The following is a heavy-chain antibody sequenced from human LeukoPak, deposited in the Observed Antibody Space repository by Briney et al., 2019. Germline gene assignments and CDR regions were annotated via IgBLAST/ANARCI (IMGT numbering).Heavy chain of an antibody. CDR1: GGTISSGGYY. V-gene: IGHV4-30-2*01. CDR2: IYHSGST. D-gene: IGHD5-12*01. J-gene: IGHJ4*02. Sequence: PSETLSLTCTVSGGTISSGGYYWSWIRQPPGKGLEWIGYIYHSGSTYYNPSLKSRVTISVDRSKNQFSLKLSSVTAADTAVYYCARDAYSGYTGGPAFDYWGQGTLVTVSS. CDR3: ARDAYSGYTGGPAFDY.